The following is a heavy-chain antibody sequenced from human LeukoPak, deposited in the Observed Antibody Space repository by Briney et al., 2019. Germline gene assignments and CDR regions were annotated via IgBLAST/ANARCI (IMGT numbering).Heavy chain of an antibody. J-gene: IGHJ4*02. CDR3: ARSISGVGATFDY. V-gene: IGHV3-53*01. Sequence: GGSLRLSCAASGFTVSSNYMSWVRQAPGKGLEWVSVIYSGGSTYYADSVKGRFTISRDNSKNTLYLQMNSLRAEDTAVYYCARSISGVGATFDYWGQGTLVTVSS. CDR2: IYSGGST. CDR1: GFTVSSNY. D-gene: IGHD1-26*01.